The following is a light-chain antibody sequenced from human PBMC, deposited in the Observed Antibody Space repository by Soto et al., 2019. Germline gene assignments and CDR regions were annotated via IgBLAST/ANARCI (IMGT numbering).Light chain of an antibody. CDR1: QSVSIK. CDR2: RAS. CDR3: QQYSNRPPWT. V-gene: IGKV3-15*01. Sequence: DIVMTQSPATLSVSAWERATLSCRASQSVSIKFAWYQQKPGQGPRLLIFRASSTATGGPARFSASGSGTEFTLTISGLQSQDFAIYYYQQYSNRPPWTFGPGTKVDIK. J-gene: IGKJ1*01.